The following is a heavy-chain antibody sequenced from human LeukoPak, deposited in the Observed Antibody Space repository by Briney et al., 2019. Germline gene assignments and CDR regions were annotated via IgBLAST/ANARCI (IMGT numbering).Heavy chain of an antibody. CDR1: GGSFSGYY. Sequence: SETLSLTCAVYGGSFSGYYWSWIRQPPGKGLEWIGEINHSGSTNYNPSLKSRVTISVDTSKNQFSLKLSSVTAADTAVYYCARGPGYDILTGYYRGNLRGYFDYWGQGTLVTVSS. V-gene: IGHV4-34*01. CDR2: INHSGST. D-gene: IGHD3-9*01. CDR3: ARGPGYDILTGYYRGNLRGYFDY. J-gene: IGHJ4*02.